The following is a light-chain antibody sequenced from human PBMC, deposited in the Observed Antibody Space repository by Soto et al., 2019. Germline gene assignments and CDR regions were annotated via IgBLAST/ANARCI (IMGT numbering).Light chain of an antibody. Sequence: QSVLTQPPSVSGAPGQRVTISCTGSSSNIGAGYDVHWYQQLPGTAPKLLIYGNTNRPSGVPDRFSGSRSGTSASLAITGLQAEDDGDYYCQSYGSSLSGSSVFGTGTKVTVL. CDR3: QSYGSSLSGSSV. J-gene: IGLJ1*01. CDR1: SSNIGAGYD. CDR2: GNT. V-gene: IGLV1-40*01.